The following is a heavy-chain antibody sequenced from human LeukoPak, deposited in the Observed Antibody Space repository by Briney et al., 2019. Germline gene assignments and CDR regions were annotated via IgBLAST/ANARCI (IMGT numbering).Heavy chain of an antibody. CDR1: GGSISSYY. J-gene: IGHJ6*02. V-gene: IGHV4-59*01. D-gene: IGHD3-3*01. CDR2: IYYSGST. CDR3: AREPTIFGVVYGMDV. Sequence: SETLSLTCTVSGGSISSYYWSWIRQPPGKGREWIGYIYYSGSTNYNPSLKSRVTISVDTSKNQFSLKLSSVTAADTAVYYCAREPTIFGVVYGMDVWGQGTTVTVSS.